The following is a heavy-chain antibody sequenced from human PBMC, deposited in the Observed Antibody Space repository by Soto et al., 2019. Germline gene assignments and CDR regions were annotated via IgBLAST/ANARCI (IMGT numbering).Heavy chain of an antibody. Sequence: QITLKESGPTLVKPTQTLTLTCTFSGFSLSTSGVDVGWIRQPPGKALEWLALIYWDDDKRYSPSLKSRLTTTKDISKTQVVLTLTNMDPLDTATYYCAHSRPYSNSPEYFFDYWGQGTLVTVSS. J-gene: IGHJ4*02. V-gene: IGHV2-5*02. CDR2: IYWDDDK. CDR3: AHSRPYSNSPEYFFDY. CDR1: GFSLSTSGVD. D-gene: IGHD6-6*01.